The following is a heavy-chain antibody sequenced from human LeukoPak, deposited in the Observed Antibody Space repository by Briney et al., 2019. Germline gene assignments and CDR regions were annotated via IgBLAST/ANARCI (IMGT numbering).Heavy chain of an antibody. J-gene: IGHJ4*02. CDR3: AKDYSYGYVSDY. D-gene: IGHD5-18*01. V-gene: IGHV3-30*18. Sequence: GGSLRLSCAASGFTFSSYGMHWVRQAPGKGLEWVAVTSYDGSNKYYADSVKGRFTISRDNSKNTLYLQMNSLRAEDTAVYYCAKDYSYGYVSDYWGQGTLVTVSS. CDR2: TSYDGSNK. CDR1: GFTFSSYG.